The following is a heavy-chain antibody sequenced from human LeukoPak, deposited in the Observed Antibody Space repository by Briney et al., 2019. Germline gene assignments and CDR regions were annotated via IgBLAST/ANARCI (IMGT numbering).Heavy chain of an antibody. CDR1: GGTLSSYA. J-gene: IGHJ4*02. D-gene: IGHD4-17*01. CDR2: IIPIFGTA. V-gene: IGHV1-69*05. CDR3: AREYGNLTMVTNFDF. Sequence: SVKVSCKAPGGTLSSYAISWVRQAPGQGLEWMGGIIPIFGTANYAQKFQGRVTITTDESTSTAYMELSSLRSEDTAVYYCAREYGNLTMVTNFDFWGQGTLVTVSS.